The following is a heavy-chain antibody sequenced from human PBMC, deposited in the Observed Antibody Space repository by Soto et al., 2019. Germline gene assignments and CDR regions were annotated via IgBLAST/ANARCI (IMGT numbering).Heavy chain of an antibody. J-gene: IGHJ4*02. Sequence: SETLSLTCTVSGGSISSGDYYWSWIRQPPGKGLEWIGYIYYSGSTYYNPSLKSRVTISVDTSKNQFSLKLSSVTAADTAVYYCARGLSYYDFWSGPKTVFDYWGQGTLVTVS. CDR2: IYYSGST. CDR1: GGSISSGDYY. D-gene: IGHD3-3*01. CDR3: ARGLSYYDFWSGPKTVFDY. V-gene: IGHV4-30-4*01.